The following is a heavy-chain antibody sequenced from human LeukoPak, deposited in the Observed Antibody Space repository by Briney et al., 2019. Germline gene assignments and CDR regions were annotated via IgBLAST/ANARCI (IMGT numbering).Heavy chain of an antibody. Sequence: ASVKVPCKASGYTFTSYAMHWVRQAPGQRLEWMGWINAGNGNTKYSQKFQGRVTITRDTSASTAYMELSSLRSEDTAVYYCARGALKYCSGGSCYVYWGQGTLVTVSS. J-gene: IGHJ4*02. CDR1: GYTFTSYA. D-gene: IGHD2-15*01. CDR2: INAGNGNT. CDR3: ARGALKYCSGGSCYVY. V-gene: IGHV1-3*01.